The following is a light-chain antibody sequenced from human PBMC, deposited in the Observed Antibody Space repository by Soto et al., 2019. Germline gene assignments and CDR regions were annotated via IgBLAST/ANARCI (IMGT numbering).Light chain of an antibody. CDR2: AAS. V-gene: IGKV1-39*01. CDR3: QHYNELPLT. CDR1: QSISSY. J-gene: IGKJ4*01. Sequence: DIQMTQSPSSLSASVGDRVTITCRASQSISSYLNWYQQKPGKAPKLLIYAASSLQSGVPSRFSGSGSGTDFTLTISSLQPEDFAVYYCQHYNELPLTFGGGTKVEIK.